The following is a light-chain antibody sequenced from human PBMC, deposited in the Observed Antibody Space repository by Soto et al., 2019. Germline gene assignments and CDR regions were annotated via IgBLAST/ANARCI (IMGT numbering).Light chain of an antibody. Sequence: EIVLTQSPGTLSLSPGERAILSCRASQSVTNNYLAWYQQKPGQAPRLLIHGASSRATGIPDRFSGSGSGTDFTLSISRLEPEDFAVYYCQQRGGSQTWTFGQGTKVEIK. CDR2: GAS. J-gene: IGKJ1*01. CDR1: QSVTNNY. V-gene: IGKV3-20*01. CDR3: QQRGGSQTWT.